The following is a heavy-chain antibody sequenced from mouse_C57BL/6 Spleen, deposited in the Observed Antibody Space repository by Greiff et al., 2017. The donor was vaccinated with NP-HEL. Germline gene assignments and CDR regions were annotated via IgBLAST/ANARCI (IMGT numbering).Heavy chain of an antibody. CDR1: GYTFTSYW. CDR3: ANGDYYGRDWFAY. J-gene: IGHJ3*01. CDR2: IDPSDSYT. V-gene: IGHV1-59*01. D-gene: IGHD1-1*01. Sequence: QVQLQQSGPELVKPGASVKLSCKASGYTFTSYWMHWVKQRPGQGLEWIGVIDPSDSYTNYNQKFKGKATLTVDTSSSTAYMQLSSLTSEDSAVYYCANGDYYGRDWFAYWGQGTLVTVSA.